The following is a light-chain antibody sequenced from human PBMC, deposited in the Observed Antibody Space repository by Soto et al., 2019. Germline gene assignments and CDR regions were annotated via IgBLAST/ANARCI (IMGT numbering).Light chain of an antibody. CDR2: SNN. CDR1: SSNIGAGYD. CDR3: QSYDSTLSGSYV. J-gene: IGLJ1*01. Sequence: QPVLTQPPSVSGAPGRRVTISCTGSSSNIGAGYDVHWYQQIPGTAPKLLIYSNNNRPSGVPDRFSGSKSGASASLAITGLQAEDEADYYCQSYDSTLSGSYVFGTGTKLTVL. V-gene: IGLV1-40*01.